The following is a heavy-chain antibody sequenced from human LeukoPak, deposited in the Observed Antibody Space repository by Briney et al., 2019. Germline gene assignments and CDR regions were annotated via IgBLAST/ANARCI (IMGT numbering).Heavy chain of an antibody. J-gene: IGHJ4*02. Sequence: GGSLRLSCAASGFTFSTYDMHWVRQAPGKGPEWVTFIQYDGSNKYYADSVEGRFTVSRDNSKNMVYLQMNSLRTEDTARYYCARSFTMVRAYDYWGQGTLVTVSS. CDR3: ARSFTMVRAYDY. CDR1: GFTFSTYD. CDR2: IQYDGSNK. V-gene: IGHV3-30*02. D-gene: IGHD3-10*01.